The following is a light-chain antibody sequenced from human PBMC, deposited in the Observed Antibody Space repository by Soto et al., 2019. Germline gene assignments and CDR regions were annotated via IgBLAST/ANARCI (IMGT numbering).Light chain of an antibody. V-gene: IGLV2-8*01. CDR3: SSYAGSNNVV. J-gene: IGLJ2*01. CDR1: SSDVGAYKY. CDR2: EVS. Sequence: QSALTQPASVSGSPGQSITISCTGTSSDVGAYKYVSWYQQHPGKAPKLIIYEVSKRPSGVPDRFSGSKSGNTASLTVSGLQAEDEADYYCSSYAGSNNVVFGGGTKLTVL.